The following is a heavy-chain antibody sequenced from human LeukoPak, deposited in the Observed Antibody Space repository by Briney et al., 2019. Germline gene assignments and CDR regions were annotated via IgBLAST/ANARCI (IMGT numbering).Heavy chain of an antibody. CDR3: ARDLERLPYYYYMDV. D-gene: IGHD1-1*01. Sequence: PGGSLRLSCAASGFTFSSYEMNWVRQAPGKGLEWVSYISSSGSTIYYADSVKGRFTISRDNAKNSLYLQMNSLRAEDTAVYYCARDLERLPYYYYMDVWGKGTTVTVSS. CDR2: ISSSGSTI. CDR1: GFTFSSYE. V-gene: IGHV3-48*03. J-gene: IGHJ6*03.